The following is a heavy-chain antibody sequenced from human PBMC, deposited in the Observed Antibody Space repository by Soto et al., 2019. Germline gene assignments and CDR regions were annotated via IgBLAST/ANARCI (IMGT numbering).Heavy chain of an antibody. Sequence: ASVKVSCKASGYNFNSYGISWVRQAPGQGLEWMGWISAYNGDRNIAQKSQGRVTMTTDTLTRTVYMDLRSLRSDDTALYFRARVRGANIRYYGMDVWGQGTTVTVS. J-gene: IGHJ6*02. CDR2: ISAYNGDR. D-gene: IGHD3-10*01. V-gene: IGHV1-18*04. CDR1: GYNFNSYG. CDR3: ARVRGANIRYYGMDV.